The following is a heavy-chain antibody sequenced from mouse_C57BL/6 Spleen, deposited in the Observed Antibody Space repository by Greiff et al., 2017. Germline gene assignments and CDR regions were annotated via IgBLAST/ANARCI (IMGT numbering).Heavy chain of an antibody. CDR2: IDPSDSYT. CDR3: ARSYYYGSSYEDY. Sequence: VQLQQPGAELVRPGTSVKLSCKASGYTFTSYWMHWVKQRPGQGLEWIGVIDPSDSYTNYNQKFKGKATLTVDTSSSTAYMQLSSLTSADSAVYYCARSYYYGSSYEDYWGQGTTLTVSS. D-gene: IGHD1-1*01. V-gene: IGHV1-59*01. J-gene: IGHJ2*01. CDR1: GYTFTSYW.